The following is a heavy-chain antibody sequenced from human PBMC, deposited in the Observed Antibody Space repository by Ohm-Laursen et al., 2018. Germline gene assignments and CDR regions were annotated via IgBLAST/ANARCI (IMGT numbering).Heavy chain of an antibody. CDR3: AKAVRRFGELLFLLIDY. V-gene: IGHV3-23*01. J-gene: IGHJ4*02. Sequence: RLSCSASGFTFSSYAMSWVRQAPGKGLDWVSGISGGGFSTYYADSVRGRFTISRDNSKNTLYLQMNSLRAEDTAVYYCAKAVRRFGELLFLLIDYWGQGTLVTVSS. CDR2: ISGGGFST. D-gene: IGHD3-10*01. CDR1: GFTFSSYA.